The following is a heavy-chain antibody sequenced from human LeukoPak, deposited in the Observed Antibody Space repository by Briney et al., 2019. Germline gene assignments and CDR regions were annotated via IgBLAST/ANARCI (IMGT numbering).Heavy chain of an antibody. J-gene: IGHJ4*02. CDR3: ARQFITGTGRGYFDS. CDR1: GGSISSSTYS. CDR2: IYYSGSA. Sequence: PSETLSLTCTVSGGSISSSTYSWGWIRQPPGKGLGWIGTIYYSGSAYYNPSLNSRVTVSVDTSKNQFSLKLSSVTAADTSVYYCARQFITGTGRGYFDSWGQGSLVTVSS. V-gene: IGHV4-39*01. D-gene: IGHD1-20*01.